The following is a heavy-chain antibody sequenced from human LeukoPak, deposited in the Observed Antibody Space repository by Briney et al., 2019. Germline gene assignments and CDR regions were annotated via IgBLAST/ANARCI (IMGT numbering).Heavy chain of an antibody. CDR1: GYTFTTYG. CDR3: AKDRGPPNRLVTTKRYFGF. CDR2: ISSYNGNT. D-gene: IGHD3-9*01. J-gene: IGHJ4*02. Sequence: ASVRGSCKASGYTFTTYGINWVRQAPGQGLEWMGWISSYNGNTDYAQKLQGRVTMTTDTSTSTAYMELRSLRSDDTAVYYCAKDRGPPNRLVTTKRYFGFWGQGTLVTVSS. V-gene: IGHV1-18*01.